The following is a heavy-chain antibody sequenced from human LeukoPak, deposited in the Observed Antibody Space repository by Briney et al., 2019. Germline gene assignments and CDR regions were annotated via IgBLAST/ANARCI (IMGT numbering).Heavy chain of an antibody. J-gene: IGHJ6*02. V-gene: IGHV3-33*01. CDR1: GFTFSSYG. Sequence: GGSLRLSCAASGFTFSSYGMHWLRQAPGKGLEGVAVIWYDGSNKYYADSVKGRFTISRDNSKNTLYLQMNSLRAEDTAVYYCARESRDCSGGSCYWYYYYYGMDVWGQGTTVTVSS. D-gene: IGHD2-15*01. CDR3: ARESRDCSGGSCYWYYYYYGMDV. CDR2: IWYDGSNK.